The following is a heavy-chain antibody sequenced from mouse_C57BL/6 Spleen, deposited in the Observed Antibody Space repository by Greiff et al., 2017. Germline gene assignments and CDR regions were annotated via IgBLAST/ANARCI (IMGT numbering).Heavy chain of an antibody. CDR1: GYAFSSYW. D-gene: IGHD2-5*01. CDR3: ASGETYYSNPYFDY. Sequence: QVQLQQSGAELVKPGASVKISCKASGYAFSSYWMNWVKQRPGKGLEWIGQIYPGDGDTNYNGKFKGKATLTADKSSSTAYMQLSSLTSEDSAVYFCASGETYYSNPYFDYWGQGTTLTVSS. V-gene: IGHV1-80*01. J-gene: IGHJ2*01. CDR2: IYPGDGDT.